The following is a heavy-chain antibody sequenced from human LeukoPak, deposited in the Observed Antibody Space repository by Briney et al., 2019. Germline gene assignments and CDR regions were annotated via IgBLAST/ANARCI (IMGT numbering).Heavy chain of an antibody. Sequence: SETLSLTCTVSGGSISSSNYYWGWIRQPPGKGLEWIGSVYYSGSTYYSPSLKSRVTISVDTAKNQFSLNLRSVTAADTAVFFCARFTIAPRWIPNWGQGTLVTVSS. J-gene: IGHJ4*02. V-gene: IGHV4-39*01. D-gene: IGHD6-6*01. CDR3: ARFTIAPRWIPN. CDR1: GGSISSSNYY. CDR2: VYYSGST.